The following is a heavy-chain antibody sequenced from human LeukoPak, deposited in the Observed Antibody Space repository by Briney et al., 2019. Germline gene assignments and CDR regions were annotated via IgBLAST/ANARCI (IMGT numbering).Heavy chain of an antibody. D-gene: IGHD2-21*02. CDR1: GFTFSSYW. Sequence: PGGSLRLSCAASGFTFSSYWMHWVRQAPGKGLVWVSRINSDGSSTSYADSVKGRFTISRDNAKNTPYLQMNSLRAEDTAVYYCASGIFYCGGDCIGGHFDYWGQGTLVTVSS. V-gene: IGHV3-74*01. CDR3: ASGIFYCGGDCIGGHFDY. CDR2: INSDGSST. J-gene: IGHJ4*02.